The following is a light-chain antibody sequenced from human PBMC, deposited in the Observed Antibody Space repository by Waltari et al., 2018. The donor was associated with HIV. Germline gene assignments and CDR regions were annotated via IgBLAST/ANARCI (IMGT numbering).Light chain of an antibody. CDR2: EVA. V-gene: IGLV2-23*02. Sequence: QSALTQPAPVSGSPGQSITLSFPRTSNDVGRFDLVSWYQHVPGKPPQLVIFEVAKRPSGVANRFSGSKSGNTASLTISGLQAEDEAEYYCCSYAGPNPLIFGGGTKVTVL. CDR1: SNDVGRFDL. J-gene: IGLJ2*01. CDR3: CSYAGPNPLI.